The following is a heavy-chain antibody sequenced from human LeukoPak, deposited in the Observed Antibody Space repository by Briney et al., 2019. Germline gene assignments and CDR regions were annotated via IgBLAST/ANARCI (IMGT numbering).Heavy chain of an antibody. CDR2: IRGDAGST. V-gene: IGHV3-20*04. CDR3: ARVWAWGSGNYFDN. D-gene: IGHD7-27*01. J-gene: IGHJ4*02. CDR1: GFTFYAFG. Sequence: PGGSLRLSCAASGFTFYAFGMTWVRQAPGKGLEWVSAIRGDAGSTGYADSVKGRFTISRDNAKNPLYLQMNSLRVEDTALYYCARVWAWGSGNYFDNWGQGTLVTVSS.